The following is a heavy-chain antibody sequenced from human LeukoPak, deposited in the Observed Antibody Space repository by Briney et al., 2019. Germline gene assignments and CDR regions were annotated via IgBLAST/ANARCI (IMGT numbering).Heavy chain of an antibody. Sequence: PGGSLRLSCTASGFTFSSYGMHWVRQAPGKGLEWVAVIWYDGSNKYYADSVKGRFTISRDNSKNTLYLQMNSLRAEDTAVYYCAREYHSGWYYFDYWGQGTLVTVSS. D-gene: IGHD6-19*01. V-gene: IGHV3-33*01. CDR1: GFTFSSYG. CDR3: AREYHSGWYYFDY. CDR2: IWYDGSNK. J-gene: IGHJ4*02.